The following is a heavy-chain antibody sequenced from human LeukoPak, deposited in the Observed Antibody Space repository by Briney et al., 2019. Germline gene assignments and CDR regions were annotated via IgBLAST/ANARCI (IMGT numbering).Heavy chain of an antibody. V-gene: IGHV4-34*01. CDR2: INHSGST. Sequence: SETLSLTCAVYGGSFSGYYWSWIRQPPGKGLEWIGEINHSGSTNYNPSLKSRVTISVDTSKNQFSLKLSSVTAADTAVYHCATLRAYYYYYYGMDVWGQGTTVTVSS. J-gene: IGHJ6*02. CDR1: GGSFSGYY. CDR3: ATLRAYYYYYYGMDV.